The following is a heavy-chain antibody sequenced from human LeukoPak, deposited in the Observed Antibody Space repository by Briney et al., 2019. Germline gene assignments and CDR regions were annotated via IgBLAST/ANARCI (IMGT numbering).Heavy chain of an antibody. CDR3: ARGCSYGTDYYCGMDV. V-gene: IGHV4-61*02. Sequence: SETLSLTCTVSGGSISSGSSYWSWIRQPAGKGLEWIGRIYTSGSTNYNPSLKSRVTISVDTSKNQFSLKLSTVTAADTAVYYCARGCSYGTDYYCGMDVWGQGTTVTVSS. CDR2: IYTSGST. J-gene: IGHJ6*02. D-gene: IGHD5-18*01. CDR1: GGSISSGSSY.